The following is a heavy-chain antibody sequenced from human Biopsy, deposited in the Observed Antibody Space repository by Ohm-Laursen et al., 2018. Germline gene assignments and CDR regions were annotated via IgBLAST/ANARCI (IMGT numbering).Heavy chain of an antibody. V-gene: IGHV4-39*01. CDR2: IRNT. Sequence: SETLSLTCTVSGDSISSSTYYWGWIRQPPGKGLEWIGTIRNTYFRTSLKSRVTMSVDTSKNKFSLKLSSVPAADTGVYYCAQTRSDYGGFYFDYWGRGTLVTVSS. CDR3: AQTRSDYGGFYFDY. D-gene: IGHD4/OR15-4a*01. J-gene: IGHJ4*02. CDR1: GDSISSSTYY.